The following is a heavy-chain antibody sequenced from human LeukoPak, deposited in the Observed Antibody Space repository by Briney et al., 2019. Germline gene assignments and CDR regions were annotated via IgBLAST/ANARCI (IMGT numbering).Heavy chain of an antibody. V-gene: IGHV5-51*01. CDR2: IYPGDSDT. J-gene: IGHJ3*02. CDR1: GYSFTSYW. Sequence: GESLKISCEGSGYSFTSYWIGWVRQMPGKGLEWMGIIYPGDSDTRYSPSFQGQVTISADKSISTAYLQWSSLKASDTAMYYCARHGGTLRWASEGTFDIWGQGTMVTVSS. CDR3: ARHGGTLRWASEGTFDI. D-gene: IGHD4-23*01.